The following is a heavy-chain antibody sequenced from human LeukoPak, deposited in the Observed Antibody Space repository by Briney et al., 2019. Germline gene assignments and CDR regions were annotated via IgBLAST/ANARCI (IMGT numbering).Heavy chain of an antibody. CDR2: IYYSGST. Sequence: PSETLSLTCTVSGGSISSYYWSWIRQPPGKGLEWIGYIYYSGSTNYNPSLKSRVTISVDTSKNQLSLKLSSVTAADTAVYYCARDLTRGLNWFDPWGQGTLVTVSS. D-gene: IGHD2-2*01. V-gene: IGHV4-59*01. CDR3: ARDLTRGLNWFDP. J-gene: IGHJ5*02. CDR1: GGSISSYY.